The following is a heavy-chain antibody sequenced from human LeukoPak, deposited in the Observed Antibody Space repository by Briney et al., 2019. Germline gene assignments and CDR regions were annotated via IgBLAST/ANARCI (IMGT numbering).Heavy chain of an antibody. D-gene: IGHD3-22*01. J-gene: IGHJ4*02. CDR1: GYTFTGYY. Sequence: ASVKVSSKASGYTFTGYYMHWVRQAPGQGLEWMGWINPNSGGTNYAQKFQGRVTMTRDTSISTAYMELSRLRSDDTAVYYCARDLDYDSSGYYYGSFDYWGQGTLVTVSS. V-gene: IGHV1-2*02. CDR2: INPNSGGT. CDR3: ARDLDYDSSGYYYGSFDY.